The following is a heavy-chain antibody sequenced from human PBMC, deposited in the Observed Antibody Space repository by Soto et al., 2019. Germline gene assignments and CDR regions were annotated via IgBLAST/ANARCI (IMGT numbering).Heavy chain of an antibody. V-gene: IGHV1-18*01. Sequence: QGQLVQSEAEVKKPGASVKVSCKASGYTFTRYGVSWVGQAPGQGLEWMGWISGYNGDTTYAQKFQGRVTMTIDTSTSTAYMELRSLTSDDTAVYYCAKNGQPPYYYYGLDVWGQGTKVTVSS. CDR1: GYTFTRYG. J-gene: IGHJ6*02. D-gene: IGHD2-8*01. CDR3: AKNGQPPYYYYGLDV. CDR2: ISGYNGDT.